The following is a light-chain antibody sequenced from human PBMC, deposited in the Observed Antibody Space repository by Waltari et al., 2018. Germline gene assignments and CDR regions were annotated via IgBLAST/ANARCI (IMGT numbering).Light chain of an antibody. J-gene: IGKJ2*01. CDR3: HQSSSVPHN. V-gene: IGKV6-21*01. CDR1: QSIGSS. Sequence: EIVLTQSPDFPSVTPKEKVTITCRASQSIGSSLHWYQQKPDQSPKLLIKYASQSFSGVPSRFSGSGSGTDFTLTIDSLETEDVATYYCHQSSSVPHNFGQGTKLEI. CDR2: YAS.